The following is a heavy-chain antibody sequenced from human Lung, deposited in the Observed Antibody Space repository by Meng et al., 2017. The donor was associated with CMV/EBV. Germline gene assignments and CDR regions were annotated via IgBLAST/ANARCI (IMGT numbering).Heavy chain of an antibody. CDR3: ARGRRGGSNWLDT. CDR1: GFMFSSYW. Sequence: GESLKISCAASGFMFSSYWMSWVRQAPGKGLEWVANIKEDGNEKYYVDSVKGRCTISRDNAKNSLFLQMNSLRAEDTAVYYCARGRRGGSNWLDTWGQGTLVTVSS. J-gene: IGHJ5*02. V-gene: IGHV3-7*04. D-gene: IGHD2-15*01. CDR2: IKEDGNEK.